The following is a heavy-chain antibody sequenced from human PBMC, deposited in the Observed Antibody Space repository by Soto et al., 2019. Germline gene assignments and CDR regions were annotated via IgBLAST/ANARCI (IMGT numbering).Heavy chain of an antibody. CDR3: ASSSGWSTAYYYGMDV. CDR1: GGSISSFY. CDR2: IYSGGRN. D-gene: IGHD6-19*01. J-gene: IGHJ6*02. V-gene: IGHV4-4*07. Sequence: PSETLSLTCTVSGGSISSFYWSWIRQPAGKGLEWIGRIYSGGRNNYNPSLKSRVTMSVDTSKNQFSLKLSSVTAADTAVYYCASSSGWSTAYYYGMDVWGQGTTVTVSS.